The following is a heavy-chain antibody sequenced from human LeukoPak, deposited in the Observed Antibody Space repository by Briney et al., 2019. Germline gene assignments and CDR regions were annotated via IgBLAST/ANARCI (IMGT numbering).Heavy chain of an antibody. D-gene: IGHD3-22*01. J-gene: IGHJ3*02. CDR3: ARAEGYYDSSGNDAFDI. V-gene: IGHV3-66*01. Sequence: GGSLRLSCAASGFTVSSNYMSWVRQSPGKGLEWVSHIYTGGNTYYAESVKGRFTLSRDNSKNTVYLQMNSLRVEDTAVYYCARAEGYYDSSGNDAFDIWGQGTMVTVSS. CDR2: IYTGGNT. CDR1: GFTVSSNY.